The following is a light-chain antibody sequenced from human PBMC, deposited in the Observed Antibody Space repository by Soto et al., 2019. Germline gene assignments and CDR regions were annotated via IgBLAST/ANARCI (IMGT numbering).Light chain of an antibody. CDR1: QTISSW. CDR2: KAS. J-gene: IGKJ1*01. CDR3: QHYRSDADT. V-gene: IGKV1-5*03. Sequence: DFQITQSPSNFYGPVRHRVTITCRASQTISSWLAWYEQKPGKAPKLLIYKASTLKSGVPSRFSGSGSGTEFTLTISSLQPDDFATYYCQHYRSDADTCGQGTKV.